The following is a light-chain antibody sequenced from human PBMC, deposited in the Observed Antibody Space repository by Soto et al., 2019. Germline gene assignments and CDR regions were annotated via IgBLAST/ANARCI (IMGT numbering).Light chain of an antibody. Sequence: VVLTHSPATLSVSPWDRATLSCRASQSVSTNVAWYQQRPGQALSLLIYGASTRASGCPSRFTGSGSATEFTLTISSLQSEDFALYYCQQYDNWPPGINFGQGTRLEIK. CDR1: QSVSTN. CDR3: QQYDNWPPGIN. V-gene: IGKV3-15*01. CDR2: GAS. J-gene: IGKJ5*01.